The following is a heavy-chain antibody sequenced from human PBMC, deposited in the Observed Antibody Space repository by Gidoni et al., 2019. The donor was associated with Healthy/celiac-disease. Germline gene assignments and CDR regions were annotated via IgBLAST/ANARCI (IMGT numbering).Heavy chain of an antibody. J-gene: IGHJ6*02. CDR1: GFTFSRYA. V-gene: IGHV3-64D*06. Sequence: VQLVESGGGLVKPGGSLRLSCSASGFTFSRYAMHWVRQAPGKGLEYVSAISSNGGSTYYADSVKGRFTISRDNSKNTLYLQMSSLRAEDTAVYYCVKEISVATSGRVYYYGMDVWGQGTTVTVSS. CDR2: ISSNGGST. D-gene: IGHD5-12*01. CDR3: VKEISVATSGRVYYYGMDV.